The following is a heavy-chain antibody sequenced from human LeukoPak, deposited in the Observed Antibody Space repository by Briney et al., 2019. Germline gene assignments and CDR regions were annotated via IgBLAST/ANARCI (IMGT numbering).Heavy chain of an antibody. CDR1: GFTFSSYG. CDR2: ISYDGSNK. D-gene: IGHD6-13*01. J-gene: IGHJ4*02. Sequence: PGGSLRLSCAASGFTFSSYGMHWVRQAPGKGLEWVAVISYDGSNKYYADSVKGRFTISRDNSKNTLYLQMNSLRAEDTAVYYCAEGGTGYSSSWYGSYFDYWGQGTLVTVSS. CDR3: AEGGTGYSSSWYGSYFDY. V-gene: IGHV3-30*18.